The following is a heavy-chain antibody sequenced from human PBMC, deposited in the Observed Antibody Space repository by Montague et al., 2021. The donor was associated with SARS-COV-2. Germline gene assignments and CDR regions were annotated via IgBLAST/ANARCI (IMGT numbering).Heavy chain of an antibody. J-gene: IGHJ4*02. V-gene: IGHV4-30-2*01. CDR2: IYQTVRA. D-gene: IGHD5-12*01. Sequence: TLSLTCAVSGGSISSGNSWSWIRQAPGKGLEWIGYIYQTVRAYYNQSLKSRVSISIDKSKNQFSLNVTSVTAADTALYYCARGSGNFRIDNWGLGSLVTVSS. CDR3: ARGSGNFRIDN. CDR1: GGSISSGNS.